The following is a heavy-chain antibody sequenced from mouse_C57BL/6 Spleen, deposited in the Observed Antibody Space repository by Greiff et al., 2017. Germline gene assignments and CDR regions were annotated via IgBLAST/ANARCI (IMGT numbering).Heavy chain of an antibody. J-gene: IGHJ2*01. D-gene: IGHD2-5*01. CDR1: GFTFTDYY. Sequence: EVQRVESGGGLVQPGGSLSLSCAASGFTFTDYYMSWVRQPPGKALEWLGFIRNKANGYTTEYSASVKGRFTISRDNSQSILYLQMNALRAEDSATYYCARSLCSNYGFDYWGQGTTLTVSS. V-gene: IGHV7-3*01. CDR3: ARSLCSNYGFDY. CDR2: IRNKANGYTT.